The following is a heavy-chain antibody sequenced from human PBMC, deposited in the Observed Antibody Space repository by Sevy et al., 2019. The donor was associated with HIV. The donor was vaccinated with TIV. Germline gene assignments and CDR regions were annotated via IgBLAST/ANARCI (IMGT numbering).Heavy chain of an antibody. CDR2: ISSNGDST. CDR3: LRDLLRRAVVPAASCDY. J-gene: IGHJ4*02. CDR1: GFTFNYYG. Sequence: GGSLRLSCSVSGFTFNYYGMYWVRQAPGKGLQYVSGISSNGDSTDYADSVKGRFIISRDNSKNTLYLQMSSLRPEDTAVYYCLRDLLRRAVVPAASCDYWGQGTLVTVSS. D-gene: IGHD2-2*01. V-gene: IGHV3-64D*06.